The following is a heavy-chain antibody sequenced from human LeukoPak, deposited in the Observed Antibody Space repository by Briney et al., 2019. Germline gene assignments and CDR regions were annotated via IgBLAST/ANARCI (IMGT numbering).Heavy chain of an antibody. Sequence: PSETLSLTCTVSGGSISSDNYQWSWIRQPPGKGLEWIGYINYSGSTYYNPSLKSRVTISVDTSKNHSSLKLSSVTAADTAVYYCARYGSGSTWFDPWGQGTLVTVSS. J-gene: IGHJ5*02. D-gene: IGHD3-10*01. CDR3: ARYGSGSTWFDP. CDR1: GGSISSDNYQ. CDR2: INYSGST. V-gene: IGHV4-30-4*01.